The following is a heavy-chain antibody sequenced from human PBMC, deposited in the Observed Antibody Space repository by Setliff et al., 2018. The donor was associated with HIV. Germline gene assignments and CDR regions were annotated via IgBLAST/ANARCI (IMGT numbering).Heavy chain of an antibody. Sequence: SETLSLTCTVSGGSISSHYWSWIRQAPGKGLEWIGTMYFSGNARNSPSLKSRVTISVDTSKNQLSLILTSVTAADTAVYYCAREAPGSRNRWPYYFDFWGQGMLVTVSS. D-gene: IGHD2-15*01. CDR2: MYFSGNA. CDR1: GGSISSHY. CDR3: AREAPGSRNRWPYYFDF. V-gene: IGHV4-59*11. J-gene: IGHJ4*02.